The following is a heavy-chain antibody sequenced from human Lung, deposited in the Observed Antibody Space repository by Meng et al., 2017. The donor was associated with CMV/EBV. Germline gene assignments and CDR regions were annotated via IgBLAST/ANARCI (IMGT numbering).Heavy chain of an antibody. CDR1: GGSFGGYY. CDR2: INHSGST. CDR3: ARGQRYYYGSGRWDRAWYYYGMDV. Sequence: SETLSLXCAVYGGSFGGYYWSWIRQPPGKGLEWIGEINHSGSTNYNPSLKSRVTISVDTSKNQFSLKLSSVTAADTAVYYCARGQRYYYGSGRWDRAWYYYGMDVWXQGTXVTVSS. J-gene: IGHJ6*02. V-gene: IGHV4-34*01. D-gene: IGHD3-10*01.